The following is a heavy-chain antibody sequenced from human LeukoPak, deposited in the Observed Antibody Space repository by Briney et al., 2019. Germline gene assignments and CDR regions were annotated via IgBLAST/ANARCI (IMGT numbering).Heavy chain of an antibody. CDR3: AKMALLRYFDWLLSDY. D-gene: IGHD3-9*01. V-gene: IGHV3-23*01. J-gene: IGHJ4*02. Sequence: GRSLRLSCAASGFTFSSYAMSWVRQAPGKGLEWVSAISGSGGSTYYADSVKGRFTISRDNSKNTLYLQMNSLRAEDTAVYYCAKMALLRYFDWLLSDYWGQGTLVTVSS. CDR2: ISGSGGST. CDR1: GFTFSSYA.